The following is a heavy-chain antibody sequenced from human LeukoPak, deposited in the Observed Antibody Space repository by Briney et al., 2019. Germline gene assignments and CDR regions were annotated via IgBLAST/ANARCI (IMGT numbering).Heavy chain of an antibody. D-gene: IGHD3-22*01. Sequence: ASVKVSCKASGYTFTGYYMHWVRQAPGQGLELMGWINPNSGGTNYAQKFQGRVTMTRTTSISTAYMELSRLRSDDTAVYYCARGGRYYDSSGYCSFDYWGQGTMVTVSS. V-gene: IGHV1-2*02. CDR2: INPNSGGT. J-gene: IGHJ4*02. CDR3: ARGGRYYDSSGYCSFDY. CDR1: GYTFTGYY.